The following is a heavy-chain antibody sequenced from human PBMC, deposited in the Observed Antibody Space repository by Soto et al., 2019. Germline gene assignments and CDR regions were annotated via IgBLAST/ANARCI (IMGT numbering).Heavy chain of an antibody. J-gene: IGHJ4*02. CDR1: VYTYTIYG. V-gene: IGHV1-18*01. Sequence: ASVKVSCKASVYTYTIYGSIWVRQAPGQGLEWMGGISANNGTTNYAQKLQGRVTITTDESTSTAYMELSSLRSEDTAVYYCARDAHYDSSGYYPPYFDYWGQGTLVTVSS. CDR2: ISANNGTT. D-gene: IGHD3-22*01. CDR3: ARDAHYDSSGYYPPYFDY.